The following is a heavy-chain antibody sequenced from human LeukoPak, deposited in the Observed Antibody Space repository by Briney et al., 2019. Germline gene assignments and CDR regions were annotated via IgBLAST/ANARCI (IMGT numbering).Heavy chain of an antibody. V-gene: IGHV3-23*01. CDR1: GFTFSSYA. D-gene: IGHD3-3*01. J-gene: IGHJ3*02. Sequence: GGSLRLSCAASGFTFSSYAMSWVRQAPGKGLEWVSAISGSGGSTYYADSVKGRFTISRDNSKNTLYLQMNSLRAEDTALYYCAKDISSRDFWSGDDAFDIWGQGTMVTVSS. CDR2: ISGSGGST. CDR3: AKDISSRDFWSGDDAFDI.